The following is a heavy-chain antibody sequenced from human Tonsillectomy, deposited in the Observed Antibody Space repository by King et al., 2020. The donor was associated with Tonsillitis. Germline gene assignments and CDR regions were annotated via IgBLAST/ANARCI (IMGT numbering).Heavy chain of an antibody. V-gene: IGHV4-39*02. J-gene: IGHJ6*02. CDR1: GGSIINATYY. CDR2: ISYSGTT. Sequence: LQLQESGPGLVKPSETLSLTCTVSGGSIINATYYWGWIRQPPGKGLELIGSISYSGTTYNNPSLKSRVSISVDTSKNHFSLKLRSVTAADTAVYYCASLLGYCSGGRCYPWLRGMDVWGQGTTVTVSS. D-gene: IGHD2-15*01. CDR3: ASLLGYCSGGRCYPWLRGMDV.